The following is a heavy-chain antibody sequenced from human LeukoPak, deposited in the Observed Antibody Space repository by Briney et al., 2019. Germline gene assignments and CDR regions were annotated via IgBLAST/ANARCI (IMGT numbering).Heavy chain of an antibody. Sequence: GGSLRLFCTASGFTFSSYAMSWVRQAPGKGLEWVSTVTVSGGGTYYGDSVKGRFTISRDNSKNTLYLQMNSLRAEDTAVYYCAKRAARPAYYFDFWGQGTLVTISS. CDR1: GFTFSSYA. CDR3: AKRAARPAYYFDF. J-gene: IGHJ4*02. CDR2: VTVSGGGT. D-gene: IGHD6-6*01. V-gene: IGHV3-23*01.